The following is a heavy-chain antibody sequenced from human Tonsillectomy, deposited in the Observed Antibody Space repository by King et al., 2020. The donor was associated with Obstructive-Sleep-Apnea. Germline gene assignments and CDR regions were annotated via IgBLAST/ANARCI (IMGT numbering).Heavy chain of an antibody. CDR1: GYTFTSYG. Sequence: QLVQSGAEVKKPGASVKVSCKASGYTFTSYGINWMRQAPGQGLQWMGWISGYTGKTHYAQNLQDRVTMTRDTSTSTAYMELRSLTSDDTAVYYCARSLMPFTGDCYHFDSWGQGTLVTVSS. J-gene: IGHJ4*02. CDR3: ARSLMPFTGDCYHFDS. CDR2: ISGYTGKT. V-gene: IGHV1-18*01. D-gene: IGHD2-21*01.